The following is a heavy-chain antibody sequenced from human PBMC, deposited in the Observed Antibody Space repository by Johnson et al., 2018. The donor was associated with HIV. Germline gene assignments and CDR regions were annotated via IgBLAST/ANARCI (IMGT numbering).Heavy chain of an antibody. V-gene: IGHV3-30*14. D-gene: IGHD3-22*01. Sequence: QVQLMESGGGVVQPGRSLRLSCAASGFTFSRYAMHWVRQAPGKGLEWVAVISYHGTNKYYADSVKGRFTISRDNSKNTLYLQMNSLRAEDTAVYYCARFYYYDSSGYYDAFDIWGQGTMVTVSS. CDR1: GFTFSRYA. CDR3: ARFYYYDSSGYYDAFDI. J-gene: IGHJ3*02. CDR2: ISYHGTNK.